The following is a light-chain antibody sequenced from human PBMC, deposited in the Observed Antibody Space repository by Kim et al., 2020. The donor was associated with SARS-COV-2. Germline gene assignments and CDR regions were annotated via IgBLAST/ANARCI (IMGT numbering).Light chain of an antibody. V-gene: IGLV2-14*03. CDR2: DVN. CDR3: SSYSTDSPWV. CDR1: RSNIGAYNY. Sequence: GQSITISCTGARSNIGAYNYVSWYQQHPGKAPKLLIYDVNRWPSGVSTRFSGSKSGNTASLTISGLQAEDEADYYCSSYSTDSPWVFGGGTKVTVL. J-gene: IGLJ3*02.